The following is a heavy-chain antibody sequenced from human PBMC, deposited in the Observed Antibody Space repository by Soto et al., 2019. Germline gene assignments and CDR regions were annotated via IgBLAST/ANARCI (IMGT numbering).Heavy chain of an antibody. CDR1: GGSISSVGYY. Sequence: SETLSLTCTVSGGSISSVGYYWSWIRQHPGKGLEWIGYIYYSGSTYYNPSLKSRVTISVDTSKNQFSLKLSSVTAADTAVYYCAREGSFCISTSCSYFDYWGQGTLVTVSS. V-gene: IGHV4-31*03. D-gene: IGHD2-2*01. CDR3: AREGSFCISTSCSYFDY. CDR2: IYYSGST. J-gene: IGHJ4*02.